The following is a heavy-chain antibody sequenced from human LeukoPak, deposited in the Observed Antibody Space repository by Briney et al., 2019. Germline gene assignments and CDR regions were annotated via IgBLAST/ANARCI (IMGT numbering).Heavy chain of an antibody. V-gene: IGHV3-66*01. CDR3: ARDPSLTYCGGDCHAD. CDR2: IYSGGST. J-gene: IGHJ4*02. D-gene: IGHD2-21*02. Sequence: GGSLRLSCAASGVSVSSNYMSWVRQDPGKGLEWVSVIYSGGSTYYADSVKARFTISRDNSKNTLYLQMNSLRAEDTAVYYCARDPSLTYCGGDCHADWGQGTLVTVSS. CDR1: GVSVSSNY.